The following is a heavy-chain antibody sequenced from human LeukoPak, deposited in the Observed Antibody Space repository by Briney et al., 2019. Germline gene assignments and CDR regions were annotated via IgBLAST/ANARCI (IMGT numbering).Heavy chain of an antibody. Sequence: ASVKVSCKASGYTFTGYYMHWVRQAPGQGLEWMGWINPNSGGTNYAQKFQGRVTMTRDTSISTAYMELSRLRSDDTAVYYCARGLRGRRTIGTGYYYYMDVWGKGTTVTVSS. J-gene: IGHJ6*03. CDR1: GYTFTGYY. CDR3: ARGLRGRRTIGTGYYYYMDV. CDR2: INPNSGGT. D-gene: IGHD3-16*01. V-gene: IGHV1-2*02.